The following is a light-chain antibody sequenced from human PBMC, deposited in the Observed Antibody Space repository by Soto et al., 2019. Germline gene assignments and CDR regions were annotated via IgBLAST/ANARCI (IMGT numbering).Light chain of an antibody. V-gene: IGKV3-11*01. CDR3: QQYNNWPGT. J-gene: IGKJ1*01. CDR2: DAS. Sequence: EIVLTQSPATLSLSPGERATLSCRASQSVSRYLAWYQQKPGQAPRLLIYDASNRATGIPARFSGSGSGTDFTLTISSLEPEDFAVYYCQQYNNWPGTFGQGTKVDIK. CDR1: QSVSRY.